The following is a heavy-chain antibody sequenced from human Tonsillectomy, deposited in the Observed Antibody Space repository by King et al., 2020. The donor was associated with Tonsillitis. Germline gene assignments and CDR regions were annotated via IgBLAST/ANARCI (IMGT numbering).Heavy chain of an antibody. CDR1: GFSVSSHY. Sequence: QLVQSGGGLMQPGGSLRLSCEASGFSVSSHYMSWVRQAPGKGREWCSVIYGGGTTYNADFVKGRFTISRGNSENTLYLQMNSLRAEDTAMYYCARVNYYDSSGYWSPYYFDYWGQGTLVTVSS. D-gene: IGHD3-22*01. CDR2: IYGGGTT. CDR3: ARVNYYDSSGYWSPYYFDY. J-gene: IGHJ4*02. V-gene: IGHV3-53*01.